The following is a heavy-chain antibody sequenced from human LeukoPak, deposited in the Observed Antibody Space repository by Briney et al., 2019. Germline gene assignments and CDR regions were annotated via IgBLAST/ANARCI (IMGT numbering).Heavy chain of an antibody. D-gene: IGHD1-26*01. CDR1: GFTFSSYA. CDR3: AKDGVGATPHSTSDY. V-gene: IGHV3-23*01. Sequence: GGSLRLSCAASGFTFSSYAMSWVRQAPGKGLEWVSAISGSGGSTYYADSVKGRFTISRDNSKNTLSLQMNSLRAEDTAVYYCAKDGVGATPHSTSDYWGQGTLVTVSS. CDR2: ISGSGGST. J-gene: IGHJ4*02.